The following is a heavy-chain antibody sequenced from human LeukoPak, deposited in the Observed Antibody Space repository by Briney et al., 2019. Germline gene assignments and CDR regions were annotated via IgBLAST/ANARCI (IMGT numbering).Heavy chain of an antibody. J-gene: IGHJ3*01. D-gene: IGHD6-6*01. CDR1: GSSVSTYS. CDR2: LTSSGSTI. Sequence: GGSLRPARTVAGSSVSTYSTGWVRQAARNGRGWDSCLTSSGSTIYYAESVRGRFTISRDNAQNSLYLKMNSLRDDDTAVYYCAREYSSSSGRAFDVWGQGTMVTVSP. V-gene: IGHV3-48*02. CDR3: AREYSSSSGRAFDV.